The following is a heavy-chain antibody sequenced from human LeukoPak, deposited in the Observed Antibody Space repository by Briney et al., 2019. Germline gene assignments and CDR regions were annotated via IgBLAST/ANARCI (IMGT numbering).Heavy chain of an antibody. CDR3: ARGKYSYGYVAY. V-gene: IGHV4-59*01. J-gene: IGHJ4*02. D-gene: IGHD5-18*01. CDR2: IYYSGST. Sequence: PSETLSLTCTVSGGSISSYYWSWIRQAPGKGLEWIGYIYYSGSTNNNPSLKSRVTISVDTSKNQFSLKLSSVTAADTAVYYCARGKYSYGYVAYWGQGTLVTVSS. CDR1: GGSISSYY.